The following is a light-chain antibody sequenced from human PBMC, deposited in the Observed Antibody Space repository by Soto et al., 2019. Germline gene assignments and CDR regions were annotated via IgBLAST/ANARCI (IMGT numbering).Light chain of an antibody. Sequence: QSVLTQPPSASGTPGQRVTISCSGSSSNIGRNTVNWYQHLPGTAPKLLIYDNNQRPSGVPDRFSGSSSGTSASLAISGLQSEDEATYYCATWDTILIGPVVFGGGTKVTVL. CDR3: ATWDTILIGPVV. V-gene: IGLV1-44*01. CDR1: SSNIGRNT. J-gene: IGLJ2*01. CDR2: DNN.